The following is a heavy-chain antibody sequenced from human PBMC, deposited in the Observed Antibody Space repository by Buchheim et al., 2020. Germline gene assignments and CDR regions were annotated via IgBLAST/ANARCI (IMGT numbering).Heavy chain of an antibody. CDR1: GFTFSSYG. Sequence: QVQLVESGGGVVQPGRSLRLSCAASGFTFSSYGMHWVRQAPGKGLEWVAVISYDGSNKYYADSVKGRFTISRDNSNNTLYLQMNSLRAEETAVYYCAKDLFPSGGYGMDVWGQGTT. CDR2: ISYDGSNK. D-gene: IGHD1-26*01. J-gene: IGHJ6*02. V-gene: IGHV3-30*18. CDR3: AKDLFPSGGYGMDV.